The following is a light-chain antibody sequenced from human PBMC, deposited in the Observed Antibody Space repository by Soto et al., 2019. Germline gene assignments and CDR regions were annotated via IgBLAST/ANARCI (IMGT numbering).Light chain of an antibody. J-gene: IGKJ5*01. CDR2: AAS. V-gene: IGKV1-39*01. Sequence: IQMTQSPPSLSSSLGDRVTITWRASQSISTYLNWYQQKPGKAPKLLIYAASTLQSGVPSRFSGSGSGTDFTLIISSLKPEDFETFYCQQSYNIPITFGQGTRLEI. CDR3: QQSYNIPIT. CDR1: QSISTY.